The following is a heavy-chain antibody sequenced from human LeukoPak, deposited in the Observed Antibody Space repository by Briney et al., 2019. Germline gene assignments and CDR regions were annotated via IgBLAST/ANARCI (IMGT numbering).Heavy chain of an antibody. D-gene: IGHD1-26*01. Sequence: GRSLRLSCAASGFTLSSYAMHWVRQAPGKGLEWVAVISYDGSNKYYADSVKGRFTISRDNSKNTLYLQMNSLRAEDTAVYYCAREIRLGPYYYYGMDVWGKGTTVTVSS. CDR1: GFTLSSYA. V-gene: IGHV3-30*04. CDR2: ISYDGSNK. J-gene: IGHJ6*04. CDR3: AREIRLGPYYYYGMDV.